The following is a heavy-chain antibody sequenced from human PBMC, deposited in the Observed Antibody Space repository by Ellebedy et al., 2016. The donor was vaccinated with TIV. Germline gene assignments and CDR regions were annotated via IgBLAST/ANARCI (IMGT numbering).Heavy chain of an antibody. D-gene: IGHD3-16*01. CDR2: INPSGGRT. Sequence: ASVKVSCXASGYTFTSYYMHWVRQAPGQGLEWMGIINPSGGRTSYARKFQGRVTMTRDTSTSTVYMELSSLRSEDTAVYYCARDLFGGVTADYWGQGTLVTVSS. V-gene: IGHV1-46*01. CDR1: GYTFTSYY. J-gene: IGHJ4*02. CDR3: ARDLFGGVTADY.